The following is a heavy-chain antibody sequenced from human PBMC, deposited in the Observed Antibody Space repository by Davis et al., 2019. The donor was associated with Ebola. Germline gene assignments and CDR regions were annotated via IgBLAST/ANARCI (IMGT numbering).Heavy chain of an antibody. CDR2: ISGSGGST. D-gene: IGHD6-13*01. CDR3: ASHSSSWYPPSYWYFDL. CDR1: GFTFSSYA. J-gene: IGHJ2*01. V-gene: IGHV3-23*01. Sequence: GESLKISCAASGFTFSSYAMSWVRQAPGKGLEWVSTISGSGGSTYNADSVKGRFTISRDNSKNTLFLQMNSLRAEDTAVYYCASHSSSWYPPSYWYFDLWGRGTLVTVSS.